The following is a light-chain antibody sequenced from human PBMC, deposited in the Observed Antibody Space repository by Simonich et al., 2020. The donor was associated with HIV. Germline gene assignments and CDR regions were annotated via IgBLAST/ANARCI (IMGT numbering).Light chain of an antibody. V-gene: IGKV3-15*01. CDR2: GAS. J-gene: IGKJ5*01. CDR3: QQRSNWPIT. CDR1: QSVSGN. Sequence: EIVMTQSPATLSVSPGERATLSCRASQSVSGNLAWYQQKPGQAPRRLIYGASTRATGIPARFSGSGSGTDFTLTISSLEPEDFAVYYCQQRSNWPITFGQETRLEIK.